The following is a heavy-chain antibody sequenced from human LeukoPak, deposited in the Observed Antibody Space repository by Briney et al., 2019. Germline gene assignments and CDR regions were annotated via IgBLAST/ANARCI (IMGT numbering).Heavy chain of an antibody. J-gene: IGHJ3*02. V-gene: IGHV3-7*01. Sequence: GGSLRLSCAASGFTFSSYWMSWVRQAPGKGLEWVANIKQDGSEKYYVDSVKGRFTISRDNAKNSLYLQMSSLRAEDTAVYYCARDEGLYSGSPHALDIWGQGTMVTVSS. D-gene: IGHD1-26*01. CDR2: IKQDGSEK. CDR3: ARDEGLYSGSPHALDI. CDR1: GFTFSSYW.